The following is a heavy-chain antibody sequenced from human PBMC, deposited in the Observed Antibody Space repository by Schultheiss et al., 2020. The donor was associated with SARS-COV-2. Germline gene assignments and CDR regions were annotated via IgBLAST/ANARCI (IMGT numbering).Heavy chain of an antibody. CDR2: IYSGGST. CDR1: GFTFSSYS. CDR3: AKDRAFNAFDDAFDI. D-gene: IGHD3-3*02. Sequence: GGSLRLSCAASGFTFSSYSMNWVRQAPGKGLEWVSVIYSGGSTYYADSVKGRFTISRHNSKNTLYLQMNSLRAEDTALYYCAKDRAFNAFDDAFDIWGQGTLVTVSS. V-gene: IGHV3-53*04. J-gene: IGHJ3*02.